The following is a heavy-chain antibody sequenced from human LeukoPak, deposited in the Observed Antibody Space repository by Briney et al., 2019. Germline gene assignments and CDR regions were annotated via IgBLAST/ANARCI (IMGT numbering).Heavy chain of an antibody. CDR1: GFTVSSDY. J-gene: IGHJ5*02. CDR3: ARDLNPEEPNSSGEYGFDP. V-gene: IGHV3-66*01. Sequence: AGGSLRLSCAASGFTVSSDYMSWVRQAPGKGLEWVSVIYNGDNTYYADSVKGRFTISRDNSKNTLYLQMNSLRAEDTAVYYCARDLNPEEPNSSGEYGFDPWGQGTLVTVSS. D-gene: IGHD6-19*01. CDR2: IYNGDNT.